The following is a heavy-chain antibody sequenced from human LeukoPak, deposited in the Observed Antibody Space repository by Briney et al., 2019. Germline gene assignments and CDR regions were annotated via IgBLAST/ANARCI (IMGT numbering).Heavy chain of an antibody. CDR3: ARGPRGSYNFDY. V-gene: IGHV3-21*01. J-gene: IGHJ4*02. Sequence: GSLRLSCAASGFTFSSYSMNWVRQAPGKGLEWVSSISSSSSYIYYADSAKGRFTISRDNAKNSLYLQMNSLRAEDTAVYYCARGPRGSYNFDYWGQGTLVTVSS. CDR2: ISSSSSYI. D-gene: IGHD1-26*01. CDR1: GFTFSSYS.